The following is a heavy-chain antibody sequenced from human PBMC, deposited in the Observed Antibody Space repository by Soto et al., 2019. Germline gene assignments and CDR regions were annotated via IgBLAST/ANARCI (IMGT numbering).Heavy chain of an antibody. CDR2: IRNGDSTK. V-gene: IGHV3-48*01. CDR1: GFTFSTSS. CDR3: AREGDTASGY. J-gene: IGHJ4*02. Sequence: PGGSLRLSCAASGFTFSTSSMNWVRQAPGKGLEWVAYIRNGDSTKFYADSVKGRFTISRDYAKNSLYLQMNSLRAEDTAVYYCAREGDTASGYWGQGTLVTVSS. D-gene: IGHD5-18*01.